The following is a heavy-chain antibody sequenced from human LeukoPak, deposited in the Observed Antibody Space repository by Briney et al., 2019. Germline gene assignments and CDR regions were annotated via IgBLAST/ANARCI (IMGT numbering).Heavy chain of an antibody. V-gene: IGHV4-34*01. CDR2: MNHSGST. Sequence: PSETLSLTCAVYGWSFSGYYWGWIRQPPGKGLEWIGEMNHSGSTNYNPSLKSRVNISVDTSKNQFSLKLSSVTAADTAVYYCARRRRYYDSSGYFDRGGNWFDPWGQGTLVTVSS. CDR1: GWSFSGYY. D-gene: IGHD3-22*01. CDR3: ARRRRYYDSSGYFDRGGNWFDP. J-gene: IGHJ5*02.